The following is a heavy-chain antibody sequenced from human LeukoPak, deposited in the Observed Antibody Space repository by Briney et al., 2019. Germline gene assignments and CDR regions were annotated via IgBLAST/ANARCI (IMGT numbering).Heavy chain of an antibody. V-gene: IGHV3-48*03. Sequence: GGSLRLSCAASGFTFSSYEMNWVRQAPGKGLEWVSYISSSGSTIYYADSVKGRFTISRDNAKNSLYLQMNSLRAEDTAVYYCASEGKCFDSSGYYHRPNDYWGQGTLVTVSS. CDR1: GFTFSSYE. D-gene: IGHD3-22*01. J-gene: IGHJ4*02. CDR3: ASEGKCFDSSGYYHRPNDY. CDR2: ISSSGSTI.